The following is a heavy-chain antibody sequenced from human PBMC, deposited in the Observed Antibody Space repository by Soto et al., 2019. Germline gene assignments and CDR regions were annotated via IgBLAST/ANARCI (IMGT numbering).Heavy chain of an antibody. Sequence: SETLSLTXIVSGESISSSSYYWGWIRQPPGKGLEWIGSIYYSGRTYYSPSFKSRVTISIDTSKNQFSLKLSSVTATDTAVYYCARQRTTVVTQAYFDHWGQGALVTVSS. V-gene: IGHV4-39*01. CDR2: IYYSGRT. CDR1: GESISSSSYY. CDR3: ARQRTTVVTQAYFDH. D-gene: IGHD2-21*02. J-gene: IGHJ4*02.